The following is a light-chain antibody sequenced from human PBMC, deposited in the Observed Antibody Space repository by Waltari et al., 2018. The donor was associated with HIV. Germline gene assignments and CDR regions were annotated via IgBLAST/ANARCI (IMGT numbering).Light chain of an antibody. V-gene: IGLV6-57*01. J-gene: IGLJ2*01. CDR2: QDN. CDR1: SGSFASNY. CDR3: QSYDSNNHVL. Sequence: NFMLTQPHSVSESPGKTVTISCTRSSGSFASNYVQRNQQRPGSSPTTVIYQDNQRPSGVPDRFSGSIDSSSNSASLTISGLKTEDEADYYCQSYDSNNHVLFGGGTKLTVL.